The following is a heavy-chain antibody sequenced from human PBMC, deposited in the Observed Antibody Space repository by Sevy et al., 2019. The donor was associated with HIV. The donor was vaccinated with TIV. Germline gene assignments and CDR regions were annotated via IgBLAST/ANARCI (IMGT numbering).Heavy chain of an antibody. V-gene: IGHV3-64D*06. D-gene: IGHD2-15*01. CDR3: VKGGTVVVGDTLDY. J-gene: IGHJ4*02. CDR1: GFTFSSYA. Sequence: GGSLRLSCSASGFTFSSYAMHWVRQAPGKGLEYVSAISSNGGSTYYADSVKGRFTISRDNSKNTLYLQMSSLRAEDTAVYYCVKGGTVVVGDTLDYWGQGTLVTVSS. CDR2: ISSNGGST.